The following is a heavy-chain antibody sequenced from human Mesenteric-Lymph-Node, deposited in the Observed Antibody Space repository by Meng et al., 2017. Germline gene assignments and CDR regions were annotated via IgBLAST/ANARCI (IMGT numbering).Heavy chain of an antibody. J-gene: IGHJ1*01. D-gene: IGHD3-22*01. Sequence: GESLKISCAASGFTFSSYWMHWVRQAPGKGLVWVSRIDDDGSDTRYAESVKGRFTISRDNAKNTLYLQMNNLRADDTAVYYCARVGFYDDSGYYGYFQHWGQGALVTVSS. CDR1: GFTFSSYW. V-gene: IGHV3-74*01. CDR2: IDDDGSDT. CDR3: ARVGFYDDSGYYGYFQH.